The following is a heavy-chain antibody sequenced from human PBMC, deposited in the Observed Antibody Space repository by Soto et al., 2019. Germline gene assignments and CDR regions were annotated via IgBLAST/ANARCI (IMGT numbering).Heavy chain of an antibody. CDR1: GFTFSSPW. D-gene: IGHD1-1*01. J-gene: IGHJ6*03. CDR2: IDPDGSKT. Sequence: EVQLVESGGGLLQPGGSLRLSCAVSGFTFSSPWMHWVRQAPGKGLVWVSRIDPDGSKTNYADSVKGRFTISRDNAKNTLYLQMNSLRTEDTAVYYCARGYRGQYYLDVWGNGTTVTVSS. V-gene: IGHV3-74*01. CDR3: ARGYRGQYYLDV.